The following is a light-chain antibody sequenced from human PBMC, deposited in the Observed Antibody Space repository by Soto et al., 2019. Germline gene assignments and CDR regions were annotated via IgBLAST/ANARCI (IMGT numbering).Light chain of an antibody. Sequence: DIVMTQSPDSLAVSLGERATINCKSSQSVLHTSNSKSYLAWYQQKLGQPPKLFIYWASTRGSGVPDRFSGSGSGTDFTLTISSLQAEDVAVYYCQQYSNTPFTFGPGTKVDIK. J-gene: IGKJ3*01. CDR2: WAS. CDR1: QSVLHTSNSKSY. CDR3: QQYSNTPFT. V-gene: IGKV4-1*01.